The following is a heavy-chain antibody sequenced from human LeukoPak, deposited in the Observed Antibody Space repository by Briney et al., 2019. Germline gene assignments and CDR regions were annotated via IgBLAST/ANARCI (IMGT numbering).Heavy chain of an antibody. CDR2: IRSKANSYAT. Sequence: PGGSLRLSCAASDFTFSGSAIHWVRQASGKGLEWVGRIRSKANSYATAYAASVKGRFTMSRDDSKNTAYLQMDSLKTEDTAVYYCNQAGIVGGTTFYYWGQGTLVTVSS. J-gene: IGHJ4*02. CDR1: DFTFSGSA. CDR3: NQAGIVGGTTFYY. V-gene: IGHV3-73*01. D-gene: IGHD1-26*01.